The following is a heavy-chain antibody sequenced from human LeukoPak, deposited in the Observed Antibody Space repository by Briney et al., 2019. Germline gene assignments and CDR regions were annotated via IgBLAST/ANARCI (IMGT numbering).Heavy chain of an antibody. CDR2: INWSGGGT. V-gene: IGHV3-20*01. D-gene: IGHD4-23*01. Sequence: GGSLRLSCAASGFTFDDYGMSWVRQAPGKGLEWVSGINWSGGGTGYGDSVKGRFAISRDNAKNSLYLQMNSLRAEDTALYHCARVAAGYSVNYFDYWGQGTLVTVSS. J-gene: IGHJ4*02. CDR1: GFTFDDYG. CDR3: ARVAAGYSVNYFDY.